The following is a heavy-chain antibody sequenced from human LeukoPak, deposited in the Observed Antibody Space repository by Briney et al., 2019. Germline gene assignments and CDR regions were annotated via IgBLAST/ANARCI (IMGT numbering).Heavy chain of an antibody. CDR1: GFTFSRYS. D-gene: IGHD3-22*01. CDR3: ARDNFDSSDYPQTYYYYYMDV. V-gene: IGHV3-21*01. Sequence: HPGGSLRLSCAASGFTFSRYSMNWVRQAPGKGLEWVASISSTSTFIYSADSVKGRFTISRDTAKNSLFLQMNSLRAEDTAIYYCARDNFDSSDYPQTYYYYYMDVWGKGTTVTVSS. J-gene: IGHJ6*03. CDR2: ISSTSTFI.